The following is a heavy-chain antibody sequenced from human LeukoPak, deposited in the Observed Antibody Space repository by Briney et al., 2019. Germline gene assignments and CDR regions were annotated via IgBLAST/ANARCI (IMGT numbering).Heavy chain of an antibody. CDR2: INHSGST. CDR1: GGSFSGYY. V-gene: IGHV4-34*01. J-gene: IGHJ4*02. D-gene: IGHD3-22*01. CDR3: AREILYDSTGYYL. Sequence: PSETLSLTCAVYGGSFSGYYWSWIRQPPGKGLEWIGEINHSGSTYYNPSLNIRVTISVDTSKNQFSLNLRSVTAADTAVYYCAREILYDSTGYYLWGQGTLVTVSS.